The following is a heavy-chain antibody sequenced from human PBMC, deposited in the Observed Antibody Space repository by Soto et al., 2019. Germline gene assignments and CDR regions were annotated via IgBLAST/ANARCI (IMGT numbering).Heavy chain of an antibody. CDR1: GDSVSSNSAA. V-gene: IGHV6-1*01. D-gene: IGHD6-13*01. Sequence: SQTLSLTCAISGDSVSSNSAAWNWIRQSPSRGLEWLGRTYYRSKWYNDYAVSVKSRITINPDTSKNQFSLQLNSVTPEDTAVYYCARAGASRAAAGYYYYGMDVWGQGTTVTVSS. CDR2: TYYRSKWYN. J-gene: IGHJ6*02. CDR3: ARAGASRAAAGYYYYGMDV.